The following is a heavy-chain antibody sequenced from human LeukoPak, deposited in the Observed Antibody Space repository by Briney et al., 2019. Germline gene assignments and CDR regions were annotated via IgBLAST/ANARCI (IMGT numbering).Heavy chain of an antibody. V-gene: IGHV3-48*03. CDR1: GFTFSSYE. J-gene: IGHJ4*02. CDR2: SSSGSTI. CDR3: ARSRSYYYDSTGYNLDY. Sequence: GGSLRLSCAASGFTFSSYEMNWVRQAPGKGLEWVSYSSSGSTIYYADSVKGRFTISRDNAKNSLYLQMNSLRAEDTAVYYCARSRSYYYDSTGYNLDYWGQGTLVTVSS. D-gene: IGHD3-22*01.